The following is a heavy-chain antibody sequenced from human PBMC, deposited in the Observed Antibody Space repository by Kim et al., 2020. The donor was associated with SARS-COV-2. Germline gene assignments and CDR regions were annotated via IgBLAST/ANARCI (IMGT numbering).Heavy chain of an antibody. CDR1: GGSISSYY. CDR2: IYYSGST. V-gene: IGHV4-59*13. J-gene: IGHJ5*02. CDR3: ARVSEGWFDP. Sequence: SETLSLTCTVSGGSISSYYWSWIRQPPGKGLEWIGYIYYSGSTNYNPSLKSRVTISVDTSKNQFSLKLSSVTAADTAVYYCARVSEGWFDPWGQGTLVTVSS.